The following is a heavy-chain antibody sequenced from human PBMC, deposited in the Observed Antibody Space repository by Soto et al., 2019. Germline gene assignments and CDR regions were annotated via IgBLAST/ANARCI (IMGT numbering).Heavy chain of an antibody. J-gene: IGHJ4*02. CDR2: IKQDGSEK. CDR1: GFTFSSYW. CDR3: ARARKEFWSGYRFDY. D-gene: IGHD3-3*01. Sequence: GGALRLSCAASGFTFSSYWMSWVRQAPGKGLEWVANIKQDGSEKYYVDSVKGRFTISRDNAKNSLYLQMNSLRAEDTAVYYCARARKEFWSGYRFDYWGQGTLVTVSS. V-gene: IGHV3-7*01.